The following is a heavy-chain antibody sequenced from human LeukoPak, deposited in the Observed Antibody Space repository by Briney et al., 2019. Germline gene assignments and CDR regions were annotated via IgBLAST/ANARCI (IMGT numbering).Heavy chain of an antibody. D-gene: IGHD3-10*01. CDR2: INHSGST. V-gene: IGHV4-59*01. J-gene: IGHJ5*02. Sequence: SETLSLTCTVSGVSISSYYWSWIRQPPGKGLEWIGEINHSGSTDYNPSLKSRVTMSVDTSKNQFSLKLSSVTAADTAVYSCARGSVRGEFDPWGQGTLVTVSS. CDR1: GVSISSYY. CDR3: ARGSVRGEFDP.